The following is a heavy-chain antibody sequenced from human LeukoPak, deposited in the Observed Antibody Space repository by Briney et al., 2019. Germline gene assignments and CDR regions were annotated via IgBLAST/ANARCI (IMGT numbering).Heavy chain of an antibody. V-gene: IGHV1-18*01. CDR1: GYAFRTYG. J-gene: IGHJ6*02. CDR2: ISVYNDDT. D-gene: IGHD5-24*01. Sequence: ASVKVSCKASGYAFRTYGISWVRQAVGQGLEWMGWISVYNDDTHYAQKFQGRLSMTTDTSRSTVYMELRSLRSDDTAVYFCAKSTQLPSEYFNGMDVWGQGTTVTVSS. CDR3: AKSTQLPSEYFNGMDV.